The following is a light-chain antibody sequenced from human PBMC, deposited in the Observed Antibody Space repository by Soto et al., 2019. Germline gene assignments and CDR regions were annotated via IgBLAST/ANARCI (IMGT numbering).Light chain of an antibody. CDR3: NSYTRSRAYV. J-gene: IGLJ1*01. Sequence: QSALTQPASVSGSPGQSITISCTGTSSDIGAYNYVSWYQQLPGKAPKVMIYDVSNRPSGVSDRFSGSKSGNTASLTISGLQAEDEADYYCNSYTRSRAYVFGTGTKVTVL. V-gene: IGLV2-14*03. CDR1: SSDIGAYNY. CDR2: DVS.